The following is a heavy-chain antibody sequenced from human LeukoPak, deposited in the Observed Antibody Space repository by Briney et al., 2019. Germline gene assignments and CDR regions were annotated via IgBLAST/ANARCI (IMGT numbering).Heavy chain of an antibody. Sequence: GGSLRLSCAASGFRFRNNWMTWVRQAPGKGLEWVANIKQDGSEKYYVDSVKGRFTISRDNAKNSLFLQMNGLRAEDSAVYYCARDVSDENGSSSRIHLDSWGQGTLVCVSS. V-gene: IGHV3-7*01. CDR3: ARDVSDENGSSSRIHLDS. J-gene: IGHJ4*02. D-gene: IGHD6-6*01. CDR1: GFRFRNNW. CDR2: IKQDGSEK.